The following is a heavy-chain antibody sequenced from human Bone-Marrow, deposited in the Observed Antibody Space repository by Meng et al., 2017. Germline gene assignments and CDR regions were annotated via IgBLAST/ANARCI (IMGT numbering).Heavy chain of an antibody. J-gene: IGHJ2*01. V-gene: IGHV3-48*04. CDR1: GFTFSSYA. CDR3: ARTGEFQLGFDL. Sequence: EGQLVESGGGLVQPGGSLRLSCAASGFTFSSYAMSWVRQAPGKGLEWVSYISSSGSTIYYADSVKGRFTISRDNAKNSLYLQMNSLRAEDTAVYYCARTGEFQLGFDLWGRGTLVTVSS. CDR2: ISSSGSTI. D-gene: IGHD3-10*01.